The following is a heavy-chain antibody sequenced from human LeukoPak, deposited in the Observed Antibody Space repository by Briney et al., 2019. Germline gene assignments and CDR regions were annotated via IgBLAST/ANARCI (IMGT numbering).Heavy chain of an antibody. Sequence: PSETLSLTCAVYGGSFSGYYWSWIRQPPGKGLEWIGYIYYSGSTNYNPSLKSRVTISVDTSKNQFSLKLSSVTAADTAVYYCARDANGVSYNWFDPWGQGTLVTVSS. CDR2: IYYSGST. J-gene: IGHJ5*02. CDR1: GGSFSGYY. D-gene: IGHD2-8*01. CDR3: ARDANGVSYNWFDP. V-gene: IGHV4-59*01.